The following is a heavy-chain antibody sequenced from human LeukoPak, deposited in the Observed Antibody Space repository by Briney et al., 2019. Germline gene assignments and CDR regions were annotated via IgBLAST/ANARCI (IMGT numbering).Heavy chain of an antibody. CDR2: ISSSSNTI. V-gene: IGHV3-48*01. CDR3: ARERLSI. CDR1: GFTFSSYS. Sequence: PGGSLRLSCAASGFTFSSYSMNWVRQAPGKGLEWVSYISSSSNTIYYADSVKGRFTISRDNAKNSLYLQMNSLRAEDTAVYYCARERLSIWGQGTMVTVSS. J-gene: IGHJ3*02. D-gene: IGHD4/OR15-4a*01.